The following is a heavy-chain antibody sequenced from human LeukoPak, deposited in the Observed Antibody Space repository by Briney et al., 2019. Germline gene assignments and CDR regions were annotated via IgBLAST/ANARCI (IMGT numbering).Heavy chain of an antibody. CDR2: IYHSGST. V-gene: IGHV4-4*02. Sequence: SETLSLTCAVSGGSLSSSNWWSWVRQPPGKGLEWIGEIYHSGSTNYNPSLKSRVTISVDKSKNQFSLKLSSVTAADTAVYYCARGPPYIVVVTAIGFFDYWGQGALVTVSS. D-gene: IGHD2-21*02. J-gene: IGHJ4*02. CDR1: GGSLSSSNW. CDR3: ARGPPYIVVVTAIGFFDY.